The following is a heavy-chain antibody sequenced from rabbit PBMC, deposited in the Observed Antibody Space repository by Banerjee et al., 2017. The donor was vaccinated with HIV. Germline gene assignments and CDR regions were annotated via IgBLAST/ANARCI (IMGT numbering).Heavy chain of an antibody. J-gene: IGHJ4*01. D-gene: IGHD4-1*01. CDR3: ARDLAGVIGWNFDL. CDR1: AFSFSNKYV. CDR2: IGGGSSGIS. V-gene: IGHV1S45*01. Sequence: QEQLEESGGDLVKPEGSLTLTCTASAFSFSNKYVMCWVRQAPGKGLEWIGCIGGGSSGISYYASWAKGRFTISRTSSTTVALQMTSLTAADTATYFCARDLAGVIGWNFDLWGPGSLVTVS.